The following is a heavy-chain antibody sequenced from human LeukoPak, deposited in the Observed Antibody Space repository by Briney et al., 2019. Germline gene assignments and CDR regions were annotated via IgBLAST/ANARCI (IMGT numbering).Heavy chain of an antibody. J-gene: IGHJ4*02. Sequence: GGSLRLSCAASGFTFSSYAMSWVRQAPGKGLEWVSAISGSGGSTYYADSVKGRFTISRDNSKNTLYLQMNSLRAEDTALYYCARDRRATVVTRTGYYFDYWGQGTLVTVSS. D-gene: IGHD4-23*01. CDR1: GFTFSSYA. CDR2: ISGSGGST. CDR3: ARDRRATVVTRTGYYFDY. V-gene: IGHV3-23*01.